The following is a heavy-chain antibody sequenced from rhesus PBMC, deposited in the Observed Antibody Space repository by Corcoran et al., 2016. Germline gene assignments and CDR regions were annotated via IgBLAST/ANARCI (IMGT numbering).Heavy chain of an antibody. D-gene: IGHD2-39*01. CDR1: GGSVSSNY. J-gene: IGHJ5-2*02. Sequence: QVQLQESGPGLVKPSETLSLTCAVSGGSVSSNYWSWLRQSPGKGLEWIGRISGSGGAAHYTPSLKIRVTLSTKTSKKQFSLRLTSVTAADTALYFCATLVGVPGSLDVWGRGVLVTVSS. CDR2: ISGSGGAA. V-gene: IGHV4-173*01. CDR3: ATLVGVPGSLDV.